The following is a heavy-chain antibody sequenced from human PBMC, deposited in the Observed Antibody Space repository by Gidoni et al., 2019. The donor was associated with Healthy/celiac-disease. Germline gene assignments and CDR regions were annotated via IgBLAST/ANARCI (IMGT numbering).Heavy chain of an antibody. D-gene: IGHD6-19*01. Sequence: QVQLQESGPGLGKPSETLSFTCTVSGGSISSYYWSWIRQPPGKGLEWIGYIYYSGSTNYNPSLKSRVTISVDTTKNQFSLKLSSVTAADAAVYYCARVGGIAVAGTVAWFDPWGQGTLVTVAS. CDR1: GGSISSYY. CDR3: ARVGGIAVAGTVAWFDP. V-gene: IGHV4-59*01. CDR2: IYYSGST. J-gene: IGHJ5*02.